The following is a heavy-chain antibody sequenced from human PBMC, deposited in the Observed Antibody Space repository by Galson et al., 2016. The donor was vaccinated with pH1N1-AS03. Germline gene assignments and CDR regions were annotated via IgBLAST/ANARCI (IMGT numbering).Heavy chain of an antibody. CDR3: TLSRYCSGGTSQHYLDH. J-gene: IGHJ4*01. V-gene: IGHV5-51*01. CDR1: GYNFGNFW. Sequence: QSGAEVKKPGESLKISCKGSGYNFGNFWIGWVRQKPGKGLEWMGIIYPGDSDARYSPPFQGQVTFSADKSINTAYLQWSGLKASDTAMYYCTLSRYCSGGTSQHYLDHWGQGTLGTVSS. CDR2: IYPGDSDA. D-gene: IGHD2-15*01.